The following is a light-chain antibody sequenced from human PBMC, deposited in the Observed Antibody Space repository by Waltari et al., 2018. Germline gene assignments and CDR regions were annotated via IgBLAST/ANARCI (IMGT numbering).Light chain of an antibody. CDR1: ESLIYTDGNTY. CDR2: KVS. CDR3: MQGRDWPYS. Sequence: DIVMAQSPPFLPVSLGQTASISCRSTESLIYTDGNTYLTWVHQRPGQSPRRLIYKVSNRDAGVPDRFSGSGSDTDFTLRITRVQTGDVGLYDCMQGRDWPYSFGQGTRLEI. V-gene: IGKV2-30*01. J-gene: IGKJ2*01.